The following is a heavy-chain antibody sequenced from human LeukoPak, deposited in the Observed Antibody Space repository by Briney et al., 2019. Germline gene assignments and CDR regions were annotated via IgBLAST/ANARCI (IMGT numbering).Heavy chain of an antibody. CDR1: GFTFSNAW. V-gene: IGHV3-53*01. J-gene: IGHJ4*02. Sequence: GGSLRLSCAASGFTFSNAWMSWVRQAPGKGLEWVSIIDTGVNKYYADSVKGRFTMSRENSKNTLYLQMNSLRAEDTAVYYCARDLNYWGQGTLVTVSS. CDR3: ARDLNY. CDR2: IDTGVNK.